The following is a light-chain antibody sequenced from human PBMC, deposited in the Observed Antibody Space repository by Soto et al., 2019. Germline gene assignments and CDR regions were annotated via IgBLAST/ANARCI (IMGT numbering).Light chain of an antibody. J-gene: IGKJ3*01. CDR3: QQYDSWPYT. CDR1: QSVSSD. V-gene: IGKV3-15*01. Sequence: EIVMTQSPATLSVSPGERATLSCRASQSVSSDLAWYQQIPGQAPRLLIYGASTRATGIPARFSGSGSGTEFTLPISSLQSEDIGIYYCQQYDSWPYTFGPGSKVHFK. CDR2: GAS.